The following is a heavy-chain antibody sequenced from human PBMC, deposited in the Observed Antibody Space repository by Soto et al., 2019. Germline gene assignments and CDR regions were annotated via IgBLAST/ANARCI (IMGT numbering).Heavy chain of an antibody. CDR2: ISYDGSNQ. CDR3: AKDQASGQGSFHX. J-gene: IGHJ4*02. Sequence: GGALRLSCAASGFTFNIYGMHWVRQAPDKGLEWVALISYDGSNQYYSDSVKGRFTIYRDNSKNTLFLQMNSLRADDTAVYYCAKDQASGQGSFHXWGQVTLFTVSX. CDR1: GFTFNIYG. V-gene: IGHV3-30*18.